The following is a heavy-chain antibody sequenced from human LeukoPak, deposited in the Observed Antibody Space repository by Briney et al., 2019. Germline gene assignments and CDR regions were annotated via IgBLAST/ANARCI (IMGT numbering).Heavy chain of an antibody. CDR1: GFTFSSYG. V-gene: IGHV3-30*02. CDR3: ARSRAFDY. J-gene: IGHJ4*02. Sequence: GGSLRLSCAASGFTFSSYGMHWVRQAPGKGLEWVALIKPDGSNKYYADSVKGRFTISRDNSKNTLNLQMNSLRAEDTAVYYCARSRAFDYWGQGTLVTVSS. CDR2: IKPDGSNK. D-gene: IGHD2/OR15-2a*01.